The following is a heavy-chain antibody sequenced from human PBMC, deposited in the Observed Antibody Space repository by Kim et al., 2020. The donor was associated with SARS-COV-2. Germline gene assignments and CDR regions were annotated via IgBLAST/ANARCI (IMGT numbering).Heavy chain of an antibody. CDR3: ASDEGRWFDILTRYYYYGMDV. J-gene: IGHJ6*02. CDR1: GGTFSSYA. V-gene: IGHV1-69*04. CDR2: IIPILGIA. D-gene: IGHD3-9*01. Sequence: SVKVSCKASGGTFSSYAISWVRQAPGQGLEWMGRIIPILGIANYAQKFQGRVTITADKSTSTAYMELSSLRSEDTAVYYCASDEGRWFDILTRYYYYGMDVWGQGTTVTVSS.